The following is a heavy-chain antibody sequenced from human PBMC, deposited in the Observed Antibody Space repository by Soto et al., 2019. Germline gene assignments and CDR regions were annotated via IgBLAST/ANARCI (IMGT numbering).Heavy chain of an antibody. CDR2: INHSGST. V-gene: IGHV4-34*01. D-gene: IGHD6-6*01. CDR3: ARGQGIAARNFDY. CDR1: GGSFSGYY. Sequence: LSLTCAVYGGSFSGYYWSWIRQPPGKGLEWIGEINHSGSTNYNPSLKSRVTISVDTSKNQFSLKLSSVTAADTAVYYCARGQGIAARNFDYWGQGTLVTVSS. J-gene: IGHJ4*02.